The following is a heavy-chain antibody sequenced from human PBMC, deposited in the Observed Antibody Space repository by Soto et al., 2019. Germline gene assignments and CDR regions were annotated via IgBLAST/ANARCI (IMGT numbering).Heavy chain of an antibody. D-gene: IGHD3-22*01. V-gene: IGHV1-69*01. CDR3: ARVGSGYVRFNGF. CDR2: LIPIFGTA. CDR1: GGIFSSYA. Sequence: QEQLVQSGAEVKKPGSSVKGSCKASGGIFSSYAISWVRQAPGQGLEWMGGLIPIFGTANYAQKFRGRVTIHADETRNTADLDLRSLKSEDPAISYCARVGSGYVRFNGFWGQGTLIT. J-gene: IGHJ4*02.